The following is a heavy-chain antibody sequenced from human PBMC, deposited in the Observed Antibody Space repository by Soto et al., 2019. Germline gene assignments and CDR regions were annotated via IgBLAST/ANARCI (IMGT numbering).Heavy chain of an antibody. D-gene: IGHD5-12*01. Sequence: SVKVSCKASGYTFTGYYMHWVRQAPGQGLEWMGWINPNSGGTNYAQKFQGWVTMTRDTSISTAYMELSRLRSDDTAVYYCARGTDVDIVATIQNWFDPWGQGTLVTVSS. CDR1: GYTFTGYY. V-gene: IGHV1-2*04. CDR3: ARGTDVDIVATIQNWFDP. J-gene: IGHJ5*02. CDR2: INPNSGGT.